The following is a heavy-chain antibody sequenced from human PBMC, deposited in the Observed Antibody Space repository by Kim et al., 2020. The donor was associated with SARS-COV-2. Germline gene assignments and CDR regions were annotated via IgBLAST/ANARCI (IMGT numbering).Heavy chain of an antibody. V-gene: IGHV3-48*03. J-gene: IGHJ4*02. CDR3: ARDPDEYYGSGRSFDY. CDR1: GFTFSSYE. CDR2: ISSSGSTI. Sequence: GGSLRLSCAASGFTFSSYEMNWVRQAPGKGLEWVSYISSSGSTIYYADSVKGRFTISRDNAKNSLYLQMNSLRAEDTAVYYCARDPDEYYGSGRSFDYWGQGTLVTVSS. D-gene: IGHD3-10*01.